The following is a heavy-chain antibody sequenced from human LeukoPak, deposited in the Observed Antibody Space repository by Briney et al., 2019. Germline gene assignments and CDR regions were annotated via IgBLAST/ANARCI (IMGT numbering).Heavy chain of an antibody. CDR2: TYYRSKWYN. J-gene: IGHJ4*02. V-gene: IGHV6-1*01. CDR1: GDSVSSNSAA. D-gene: IGHD6-19*01. CDR3: ARDSDIAVAGAFDY. Sequence: SQTLSLTCAISGDSVSSNSAAWNWIRQSPSRGLEWLGSTYYRSKWYNDYAVSVKSRITINQDTSKNQFSLQLNSVTPVDTAVYYCARDSDIAVAGAFDYWGQGTLVTVSS.